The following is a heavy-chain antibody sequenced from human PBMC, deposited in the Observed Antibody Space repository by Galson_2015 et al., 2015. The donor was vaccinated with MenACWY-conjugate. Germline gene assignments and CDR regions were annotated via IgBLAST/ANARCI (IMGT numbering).Heavy chain of an antibody. CDR2: IKQDRSEK. CDR1: GFTFSTYW. V-gene: IGHV3-7*03. D-gene: IGHD3-10*01. J-gene: IGHJ6*02. Sequence: SLRLSCAASGFTFSTYWMSWVRQAPGKGLEWVANIKQDRSEKYYVDSVKGRFTISRDNAKNSLYLRMDSLRVEDTAVYYCARLARLLEVPITMGGYFGMDVWGQGTTVSVSS. CDR3: ARLARLLEVPITMGGYFGMDV.